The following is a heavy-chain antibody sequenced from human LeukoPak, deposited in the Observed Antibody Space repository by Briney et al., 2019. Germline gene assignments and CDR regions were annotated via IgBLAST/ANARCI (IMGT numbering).Heavy chain of an antibody. CDR1: GFTFSSFK. D-gene: IGHD3-16*01. V-gene: IGHV3-21*06. CDR3: ARDFTGGEYFDS. CDR2: ISPSSTYI. Sequence: GGSLRLSCAASGFTFSSFKMTWVRQAPGKGLEWVASISPSSTYIYYGDSLKGRVTVSRDNANGLLFLHMSSLRPDDTAVYYCARDFTGGEYFDSWGQGALVSVSS. J-gene: IGHJ4*02.